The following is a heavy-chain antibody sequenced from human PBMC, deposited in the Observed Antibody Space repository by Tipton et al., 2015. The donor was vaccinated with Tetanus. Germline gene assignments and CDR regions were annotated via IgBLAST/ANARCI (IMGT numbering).Heavy chain of an antibody. D-gene: IGHD3-3*01. CDR1: GGSVSGSSHY. Sequence: LRLSCTVSGGSVSGSSHYWSWIRQPPGKQLEWVGYIYHSGSTNYKPSLKSRVSISFGTSKNQFSLNLESVTAADTAVYYCARANYDCPKKGPFDSWGQGTLVIVSS. J-gene: IGHJ4*02. CDR2: IYHSGST. V-gene: IGHV4-61*01. CDR3: ARANYDCPKKGPFDS.